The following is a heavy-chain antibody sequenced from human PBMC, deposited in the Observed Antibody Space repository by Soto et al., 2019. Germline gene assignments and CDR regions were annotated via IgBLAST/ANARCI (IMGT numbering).Heavy chain of an antibody. D-gene: IGHD3-16*02. CDR3: ARGAFIVSPCTGFDY. V-gene: IGHV4-39*01. CDR2: FFYSGKS. CDR1: GGSISTSSSTYY. Sequence: SDTLSLTCSVSGGSISTSSSTYYWGWMRQPPGKGLEPIASFFYSGKSFYNPSLKIRVTMSVDTSKNQFSLNLSSVTAADTAVYYCARGAFIVSPCTGFDYWGQGTPVTVS. J-gene: IGHJ4*02.